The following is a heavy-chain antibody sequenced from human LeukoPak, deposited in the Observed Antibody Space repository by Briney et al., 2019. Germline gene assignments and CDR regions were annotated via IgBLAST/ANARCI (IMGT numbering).Heavy chain of an antibody. CDR3: ASKGYSSGWSPFDF. CDR1: GLTFSNYW. V-gene: IGHV3-74*01. CDR2: ISLDGSST. Sequence: GGSLRLSCAASGLTFSNYWMHWVRQAPGKGLVWVSRISLDGSSTAYADSVKGRFTISRDNAKKTLYLQMNSLRAEDTAVYYCASKGYSSGWSPFDFWGQGTLVTVSS. D-gene: IGHD6-19*01. J-gene: IGHJ4*02.